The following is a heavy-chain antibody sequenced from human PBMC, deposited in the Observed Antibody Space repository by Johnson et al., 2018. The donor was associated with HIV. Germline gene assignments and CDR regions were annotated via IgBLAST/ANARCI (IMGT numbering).Heavy chain of an antibody. CDR1: GFTFDDYA. D-gene: IGHD2-15*01. CDR2: ISWNSGSI. V-gene: IGHV3-9*01. J-gene: IGHJ3*02. Sequence: VQLVESGGGLVQPGRSLRLSCAASGFTFDDYAMHWVRQAPGKGLEWVSGISWNSGSIGYADSVKGRFTISRDNAKNSLYLQMNSLRAEDTALYYCARDGEYCSGGSCSDAFDIWSQGTMITVSS. CDR3: ARDGEYCSGGSCSDAFDI.